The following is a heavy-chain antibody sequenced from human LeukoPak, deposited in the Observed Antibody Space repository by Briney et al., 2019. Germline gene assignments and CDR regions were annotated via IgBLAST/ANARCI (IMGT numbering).Heavy chain of an antibody. CDR1: GDSISSYY. CDR3: ARDDGDYPYGMDV. Sequence: SETLSLTCTVSGDSISSYYWSWIRQPPGKGLEWIGYIYYSGSTNYNPSLKSRVTISVDTSKNQFSLKLSSVTAADTAVYHCARDDGDYPYGMDVWGQGTTVTVSS. V-gene: IGHV4-59*01. D-gene: IGHD4-17*01. CDR2: IYYSGST. J-gene: IGHJ6*02.